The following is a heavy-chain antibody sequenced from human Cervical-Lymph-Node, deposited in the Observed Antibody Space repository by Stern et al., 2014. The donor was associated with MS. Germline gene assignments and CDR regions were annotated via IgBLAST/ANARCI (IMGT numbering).Heavy chain of an antibody. V-gene: IGHV3-30*18. D-gene: IGHD6-19*01. CDR1: GFTFSSYG. CDR2: ISYDGSNK. Sequence: VQLEESGGGVVQPGRSLRLSCAASGFTFSSYGMHWVRQAPGKGLEWVAVISYDGSNKYYADSVKGRFTISRDNSKNTLYLQMNSLRAEDTAVYYCAKVGSIAVAGTGFDYWGQGTLVTVSS. CDR3: AKVGSIAVAGTGFDY. J-gene: IGHJ4*02.